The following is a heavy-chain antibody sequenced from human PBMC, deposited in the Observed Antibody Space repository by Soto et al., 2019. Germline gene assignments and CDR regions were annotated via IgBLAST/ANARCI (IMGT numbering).Heavy chain of an antibody. D-gene: IGHD3-22*01. Sequence: QVQLVESGGGVVQPGTSLRLSCAASGFSVSTYAMYWVRQAPGRGLEWVAVISDDGNTKYYADSVKGRFTISRYNSRNTLYLQIYSLRIEDAAVYYCAISYVYDSGGYYPFDYWGQGTLVTVSS. V-gene: IGHV3-30-3*01. J-gene: IGHJ4*02. CDR1: GFSVSTYA. CDR2: ISDDGNTK. CDR3: AISYVYDSGGYYPFDY.